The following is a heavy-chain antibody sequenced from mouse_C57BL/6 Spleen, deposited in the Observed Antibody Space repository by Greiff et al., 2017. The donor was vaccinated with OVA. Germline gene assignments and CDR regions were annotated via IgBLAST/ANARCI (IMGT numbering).Heavy chain of an antibody. J-gene: IGHJ2*01. CDR3: ARGGDVLDY. V-gene: IGHV2-2*01. Sequence: QVQLQQSGPGLVQPSQSLSITCTVSGFSLTSYGVHWVRPSPGKGLEWLGVIWSGGSTDYNAAFISRLSISKDNSKSQVFFKMNSLQADDTAIYYCARGGDVLDYWGQGTTLTVSS. CDR2: IWSGGST. D-gene: IGHD3-3*01. CDR1: GFSLTSYG.